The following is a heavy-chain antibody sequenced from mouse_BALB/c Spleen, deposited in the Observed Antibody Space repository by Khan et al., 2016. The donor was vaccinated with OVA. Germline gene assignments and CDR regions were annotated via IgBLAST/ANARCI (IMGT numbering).Heavy chain of an antibody. CDR3: ASHGSTSWFAY. Sequence: VQLQQSGPELMKPGASVKISCKASGYSLSTYYIHWVTRSHGKTLEWIGYIDPFNVGTTYNQNFKGKATLTVDNSSSTAYLHLTGLTSEDSAVYYGASHGSTSWFAYWGQGTLITVSA. CDR2: IDPFNVGT. D-gene: IGHD1-1*01. CDR1: GYSLSTYY. J-gene: IGHJ3*01. V-gene: IGHV1S135*01.